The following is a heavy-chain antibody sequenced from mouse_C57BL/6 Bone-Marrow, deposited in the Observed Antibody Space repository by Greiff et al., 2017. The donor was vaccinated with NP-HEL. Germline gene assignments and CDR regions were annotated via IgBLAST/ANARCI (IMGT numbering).Heavy chain of an antibody. V-gene: IGHV1-4*01. CDR1: GYTFTSYT. CDR3: AVDGYAMDY. CDR2: INPSSGYT. Sequence: VKLQQSGAELARPGASVKMSCKASGYTFTSYTMHWVKQRPGQGLEWIGYINPSSGYTKYNQKFKDKATLTADKSSSTAYMQLSSLTSEDSAVYYCAVDGYAMDYWGQGTSVTVSS. J-gene: IGHJ4*01.